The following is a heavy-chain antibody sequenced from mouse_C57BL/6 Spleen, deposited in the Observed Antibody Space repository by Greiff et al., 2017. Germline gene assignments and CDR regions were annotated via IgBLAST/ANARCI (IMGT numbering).Heavy chain of an antibody. CDR2: ISSGGDYI. CDR1: GFTFSSYA. Sequence: EVKVVESGEGLVKPGGSLKLSCAASGFTFSSYAMSWVRQTPEKRLEWVAYISSGGDYIYYADTVKGRFTISRDNARNTLYLQMSSLKSEDTAMYYCTRDGNYGYAMDYWGQGTSVTVSS. J-gene: IGHJ4*01. CDR3: TRDGNYGYAMDY. D-gene: IGHD2-1*01. V-gene: IGHV5-9-1*02.